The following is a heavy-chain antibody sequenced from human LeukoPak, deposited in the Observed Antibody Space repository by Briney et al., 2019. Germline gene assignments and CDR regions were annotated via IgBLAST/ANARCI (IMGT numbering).Heavy chain of an antibody. V-gene: IGHV4-39*01. D-gene: IGHD5-12*01. CDR3: ARHSRSGYSGYENAFDI. CDR1: GFSISNFW. J-gene: IGHJ3*02. CDR2: IYYSGST. Sequence: GSLRLSCAASGFSISNFWMHWVRQPPGKGLEWIGSIYYSGSTYYTPSLKSRVTISVDTSKNQFSLKLSSVTAADTAVYYCARHSRSGYSGYENAFDIWGQGTMVTVSS.